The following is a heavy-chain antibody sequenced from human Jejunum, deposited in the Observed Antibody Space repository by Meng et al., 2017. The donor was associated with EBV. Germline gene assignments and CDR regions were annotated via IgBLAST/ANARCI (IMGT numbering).Heavy chain of an antibody. J-gene: IGHJ4*02. V-gene: IGHV7-4-1*02. CDR2: INTANGNP. Sequence: VQLVRSGLELKNPGASVRLSCKASGSTFTGYAIIWVRQAPGQGLEWMGWINTANGNPTYAQVFTGRFVFSLDTSVNTAFLQISDLKAEDSALYYCARYSGSYSLANWGQGTLVTVSS. CDR3: ARYSGSYSLAN. D-gene: IGHD3-10*01. CDR1: GSTFTGYA.